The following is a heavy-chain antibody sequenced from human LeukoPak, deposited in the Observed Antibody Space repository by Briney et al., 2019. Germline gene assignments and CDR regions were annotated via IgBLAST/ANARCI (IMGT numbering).Heavy chain of an antibody. CDR2: IYPADSDT. J-gene: IGHJ3*02. Sequence: GESLKISCKGSGYNFSTYWIVWVRQMPGKGLEWMGIIYPADSDTRYRPSFEGQVTISANKSISTAYLQWSSLKASDTAMYYCARIVVVTAIPLDAFDIWGQGTMVTVSS. V-gene: IGHV5-51*01. CDR3: ARIVVVTAIPLDAFDI. D-gene: IGHD2-21*02. CDR1: GYNFSTYW.